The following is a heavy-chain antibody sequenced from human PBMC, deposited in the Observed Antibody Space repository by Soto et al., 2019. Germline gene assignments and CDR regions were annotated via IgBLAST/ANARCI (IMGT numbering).Heavy chain of an antibody. Sequence: SVKVSCKASGGTFSSYAISWVRQAPGQGLEWMGGIIPIFGTANYAQKFQGRVTITADESTSTAYMELSSLRSEDTAVYYCATRGYSYGSPGYYYYGMDVWGQGTTVTVSS. CDR2: IIPIFGTA. CDR3: ATRGYSYGSPGYYYYGMDV. D-gene: IGHD5-18*01. J-gene: IGHJ6*02. V-gene: IGHV1-69*13. CDR1: GGTFSSYA.